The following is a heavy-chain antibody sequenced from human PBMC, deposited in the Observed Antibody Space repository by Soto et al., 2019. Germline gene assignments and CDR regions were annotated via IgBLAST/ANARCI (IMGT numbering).Heavy chain of an antibody. CDR2: ISGSGGST. V-gene: IGHV3-23*01. J-gene: IGHJ3*02. CDR3: AKDSILAAAGIEAFDI. D-gene: IGHD6-13*01. CDR1: GFTFSSYA. Sequence: GGSLRLSCAASGFTFSSYAMSWVRQAPGKGLEWVSAISGSGGSTYYADSVKGRFTISRDNSKNTLYLQMNSLRAEDTAVYYCAKDSILAAAGIEAFDIWGQGTMVTVSS.